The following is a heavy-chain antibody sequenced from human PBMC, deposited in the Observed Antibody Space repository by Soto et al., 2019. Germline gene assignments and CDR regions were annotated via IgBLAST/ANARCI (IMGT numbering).Heavy chain of an antibody. J-gene: IGHJ5*02. CDR1: GYTFTSYD. D-gene: IGHD2-21*01. CDR3: TRRKKDSAVA. CDR2: MNPNSGNT. V-gene: IGHV1-8*02. Sequence: QVQLVQSGAEVKKPGASVKVSCKASGYTFTSYDINWVRLATGQGLEWMGWMNPNSGNTAYAQKFQGRVTMTRNTSITTAYMELSRRTSEETVVYCCTRRKKDSAVAWGQGTLVTVSS.